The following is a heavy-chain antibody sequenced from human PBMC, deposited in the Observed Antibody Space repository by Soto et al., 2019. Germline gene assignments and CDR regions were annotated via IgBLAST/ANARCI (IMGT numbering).Heavy chain of an antibody. CDR3: ARETYYDSSGYRNWFDP. CDR1: GFTFSSYA. Sequence: PGGSLRLSCAASGFTFSSYAMHWVRQAPGKGLEWVAVILSDGSNKWYVDSVKGRFTISRDNSKNTLYLQMNSLRAEDTAVYYCARETYYDSSGYRNWFDPWGQGTLVTVSS. J-gene: IGHJ5*02. D-gene: IGHD3-22*01. CDR2: ILSDGSNK. V-gene: IGHV3-30-3*01.